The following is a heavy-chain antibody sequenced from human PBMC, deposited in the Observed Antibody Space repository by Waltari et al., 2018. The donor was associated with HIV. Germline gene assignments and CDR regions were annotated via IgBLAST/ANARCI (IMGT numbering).Heavy chain of an antibody. D-gene: IGHD6-25*01. CDR2: IYWHGEK. V-gene: IGHV2-5*04. Sequence: QITLRESGPAQVKPTQTLNLTCSFSGFSLTTSGVGVGWIRQPPGKALEWLAVIYWHGEKRYNPPLDKRLDTPNATSDNLVTLTMTAVDPQDTGTYCCADALGSGVVFFDHWGQGTLVTVSS. CDR3: ADALGSGVVFFDH. CDR1: GFSLTTSGVG. J-gene: IGHJ4*02.